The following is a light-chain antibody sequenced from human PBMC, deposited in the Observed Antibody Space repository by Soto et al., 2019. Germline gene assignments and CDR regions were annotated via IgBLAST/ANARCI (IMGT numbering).Light chain of an antibody. CDR2: GNS. CDR1: SSNIGADYD. V-gene: IGLV1-40*01. Sequence: QSVLTQPPSVSGAQGQRVTISCTGSSSNIGADYDVHWYQQFPGTAPKLLIYGNSNRPSGVPDRFSGSKSGTSASLAITGLQAEDEADFYCQSYDSSLSVFYVFGTGTKLTVL. J-gene: IGLJ1*01. CDR3: QSYDSSLSVFYV.